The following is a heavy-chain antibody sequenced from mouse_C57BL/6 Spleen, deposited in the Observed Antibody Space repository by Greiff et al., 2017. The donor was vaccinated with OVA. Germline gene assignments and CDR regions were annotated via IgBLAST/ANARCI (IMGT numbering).Heavy chain of an antibody. J-gene: IGHJ2*01. Sequence: VQLQQSGPELVKPGASVKISCKASGYSFTDYNMNWVKQSNGKSLEWIGVINPNYGTTSYNQKFKGKATLTVDQSSSTAYMQLSSLTSEDSAVYYCARGGIITTVVASFDYWGQGTTLTVSS. V-gene: IGHV1-39*01. D-gene: IGHD1-1*01. CDR1: GYSFTDYN. CDR3: ARGGIITTVVASFDY. CDR2: INPNYGTT.